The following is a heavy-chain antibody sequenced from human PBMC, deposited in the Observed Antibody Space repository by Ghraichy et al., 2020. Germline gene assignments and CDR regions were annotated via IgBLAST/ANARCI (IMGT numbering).Heavy chain of an antibody. CDR3: ARANVLDGGMDV. V-gene: IGHV4-34*01. CDR1: GGSFSGYY. J-gene: IGHJ6*02. CDR2: INHSGST. Sequence: ETLSLTCAVYGGSFSGYYWSWIRQPPGKGLEWIGEINHSGSTNYNPSLKSRVTISVDTSKNQFSLKLSSVTAADTAVYYCARANVLDGGMDVWGQGTTVTVSS.